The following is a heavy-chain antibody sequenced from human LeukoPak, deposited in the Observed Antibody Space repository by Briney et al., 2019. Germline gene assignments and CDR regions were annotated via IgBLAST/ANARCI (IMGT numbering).Heavy chain of an antibody. J-gene: IGHJ5*02. CDR1: GFTFSSHA. CDR2: ISTNNHM. CDR3: GREDCSNVRCYGASDA. V-gene: IGHV3-69-1*01. Sequence: PGGSLRLSCVASGFTFSSHAMNWVRQAPGKGLEWVSSISTNNHMYCADSVKGRFTISRDNAKNSLSLQMNSLRGEDTAVYYCGREDCSNVRCYGASDAWGQGTLVTVSS. D-gene: IGHD2-2*01.